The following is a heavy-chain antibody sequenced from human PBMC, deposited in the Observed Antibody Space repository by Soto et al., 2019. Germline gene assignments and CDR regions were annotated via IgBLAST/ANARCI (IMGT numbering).Heavy chain of an antibody. CDR1: GFTFSSYA. CDR2: IGVGGGER. D-gene: IGHD3-10*01. CDR3: DRVRFVELV. Sequence: EVQLLESGGGLVQPGGSLRLSCAASGFTFSSYAMSWVRQAPGKGLEWVSIIGVGGGERYYLESVKGRVTISRDNYRDTLYLEMNSLSDEDTAVYYYDRVRFVELVGGPGTLVTVSS. J-gene: IGHJ4*02. V-gene: IGHV3-23*01.